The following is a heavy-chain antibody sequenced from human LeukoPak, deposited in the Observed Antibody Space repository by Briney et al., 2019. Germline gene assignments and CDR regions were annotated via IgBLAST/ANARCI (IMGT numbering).Heavy chain of an antibody. V-gene: IGHV4-34*01. J-gene: IGHJ4*02. CDR3: ASDHKSITMRKGQYFDY. D-gene: IGHD1-14*01. Sequence: PSETLSLTCAVYGGSFSGYYWSWIRQPPGKGLEWIASMYHDGRTSYNPSLESRVTIPIDTSTNQFSLKLSSVTAADTAVYYCASDHKSITMRKGQYFDYWGQGVLVTVSS. CDR2: MYHDGRT. CDR1: GGSFSGYY.